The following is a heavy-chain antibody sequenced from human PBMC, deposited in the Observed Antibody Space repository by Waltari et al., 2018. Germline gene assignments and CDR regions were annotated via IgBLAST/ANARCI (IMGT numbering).Heavy chain of an antibody. Sequence: QVQLQQWGAGLLKPSETLSLTCAVYGGSFSGYYWSWIRQPPGKGLEWIGEINQSGSTNYNPSLKSRVTISVYTSKNQFSLKLSSVTAADTAVYYCARSSSWLTYYGMDVWGQGTTVTVSS. CDR3: ARSSSWLTYYGMDV. D-gene: IGHD6-13*01. V-gene: IGHV4-34*01. J-gene: IGHJ6*02. CDR2: INQSGST. CDR1: GGSFSGYY.